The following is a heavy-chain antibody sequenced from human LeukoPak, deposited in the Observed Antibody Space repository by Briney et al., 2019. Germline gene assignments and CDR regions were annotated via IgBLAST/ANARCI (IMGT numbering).Heavy chain of an antibody. Sequence: ASVKVSCKASGYTFTSYCINWVRQAPGQGLEWMGWISPYNDNTNYAQKLQGRVTVTTDTSTSTAYMELRSLTSDDTAVYYCARDPTGFSSGWDVFDSWGQGTLVTVSS. CDR2: ISPYNDNT. CDR3: ARDPTGFSSGWDVFDS. V-gene: IGHV1-18*01. CDR1: GYTFTSYC. D-gene: IGHD6-19*01. J-gene: IGHJ4*02.